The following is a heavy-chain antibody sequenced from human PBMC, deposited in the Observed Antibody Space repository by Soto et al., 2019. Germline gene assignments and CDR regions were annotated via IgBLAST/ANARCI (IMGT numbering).Heavy chain of an antibody. V-gene: IGHV1-18*01. CDR3: SRGAYYYYYMDV. CDR2: ISAYNGNT. Sequence: QVQLVQSGAEVKKPGASVKVSCKASGYTFTSYGISWVRQAPGQGLEWMGWISAYNGNTNYAQKLQGRVTMTTASSTSTAYMELRSLRADDTAVYYGSRGAYYYYYMDVWGKGTTVTVSS. CDR1: GYTFTSYG. J-gene: IGHJ6*03. D-gene: IGHD1-26*01.